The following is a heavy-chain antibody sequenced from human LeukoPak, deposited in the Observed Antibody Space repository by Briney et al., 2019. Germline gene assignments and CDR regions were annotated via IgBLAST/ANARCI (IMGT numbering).Heavy chain of an antibody. CDR2: FDPEDGET. CDR3: ATEYSGSSNDAFDI. Sequence: GASVKVSCKVSGYTLTELSMHWVRQAPGEGLEWMGGFDPEDGETIYAQKFQGRVTMTEDTSTDTAYMELSSLRSEDTAVYYCATEYSGSSNDAFDIWGQGTMVTVSS. V-gene: IGHV1-24*01. CDR1: GYTLTELS. J-gene: IGHJ3*02. D-gene: IGHD1-26*01.